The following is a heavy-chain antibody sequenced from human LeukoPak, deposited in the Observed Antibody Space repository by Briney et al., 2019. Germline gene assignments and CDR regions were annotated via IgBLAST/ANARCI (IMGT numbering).Heavy chain of an antibody. Sequence: ASVKVSCKASGGTFSSYAISWVRQAPGQGLEWMGGIIPIFGTANYAQKFQGRVTITTDESTSTAYMELSSLRSEDTAVYYCATTLRPSDYYYYYMDVWGKGPRSPSP. J-gene: IGHJ6*03. V-gene: IGHV1-69*05. CDR2: IIPIFGTA. CDR1: GGTFSSYA. CDR3: ATTLRPSDYYYYYMDV. D-gene: IGHD3-3*01.